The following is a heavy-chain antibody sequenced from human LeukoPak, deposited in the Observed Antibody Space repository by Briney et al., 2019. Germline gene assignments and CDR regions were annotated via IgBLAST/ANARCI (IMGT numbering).Heavy chain of an antibody. CDR1: GLTFSSYW. D-gene: IGHD2-15*01. V-gene: IGHV3-7*01. CDR2: IKQDGSVK. Sequence: GGSLRLSCVASGLTFSSYWMSWFRQAPGKGLEWVANIKQDGSVKQYVNSVKGRFSISRDNAKNSLYLQMNSLRAEDTAVYYCARKDCSGGSCYRNFDYWGQGTLVTVSS. J-gene: IGHJ4*02. CDR3: ARKDCSGGSCYRNFDY.